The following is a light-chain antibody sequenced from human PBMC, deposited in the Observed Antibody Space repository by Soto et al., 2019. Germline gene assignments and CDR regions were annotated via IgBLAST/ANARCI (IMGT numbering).Light chain of an antibody. Sequence: QSVLTQPPSVSGAPGQRVTISCTGSSSNIGAGCDVHWYQQLPGTAPKLLIYGNTNRPSGVPDRFSGSKSGTSASLAITGLQAEDEADYYCQSHDTSLSGYVFGTGTKLTV. CDR2: GNT. V-gene: IGLV1-40*01. CDR3: QSHDTSLSGYV. CDR1: SSNIGAGCD. J-gene: IGLJ1*01.